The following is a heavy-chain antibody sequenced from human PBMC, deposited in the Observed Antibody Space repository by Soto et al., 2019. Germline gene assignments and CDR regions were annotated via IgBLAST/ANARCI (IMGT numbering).Heavy chain of an antibody. D-gene: IGHD3-22*01. CDR2: INHSGGV. CDR3: STRAYDTNGYYRFDP. Sequence: SETLSLTCAVYGGSFSGHSWTWIRQSPGKGLEWIGDINHSGGVNYSPSLKSRVTISLDTSKNQFSLTLSAVTAADTAMYYCSTRAYDTNGYYRFDPWGQGTLVTVSS. V-gene: IGHV4-34*01. CDR1: GGSFSGHS. J-gene: IGHJ5*01.